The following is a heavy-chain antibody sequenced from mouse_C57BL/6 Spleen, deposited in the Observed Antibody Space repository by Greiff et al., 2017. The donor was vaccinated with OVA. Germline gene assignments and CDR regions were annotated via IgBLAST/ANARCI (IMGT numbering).Heavy chain of an antibody. D-gene: IGHD4-1*01. CDR3: TREGTGTNYFDY. CDR2: ISSGGDYI. Sequence: EEMLVESGEGLVKPGGSLKLSCAASGFTFSSYAMSWVRQTPEKRLEWVAYISSGGDYIYYADTVKGRFTISRDNARNTLYLQMSSLKSEDTAMYYCTREGTGTNYFDYWGQGTTLTVSS. CDR1: GFTFSSYA. J-gene: IGHJ2*01. V-gene: IGHV5-9-1*02.